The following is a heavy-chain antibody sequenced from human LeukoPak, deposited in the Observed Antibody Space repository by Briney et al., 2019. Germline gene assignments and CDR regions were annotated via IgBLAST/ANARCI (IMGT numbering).Heavy chain of an antibody. J-gene: IGHJ5*02. CDR1: GGSISSYY. V-gene: IGHV4-4*07. D-gene: IGHD2-2*01. Sequence: PSETLPLTCTVSGGSISSYYWNWIRQPAGKGLEWIGRIYTSGSTNYNPSLKSRVTISVDKSKNQFSLKLSSVTAADTAVYYCARAVPATASVFDPWGQGTLVTVSS. CDR2: IYTSGST. CDR3: ARAVPATASVFDP.